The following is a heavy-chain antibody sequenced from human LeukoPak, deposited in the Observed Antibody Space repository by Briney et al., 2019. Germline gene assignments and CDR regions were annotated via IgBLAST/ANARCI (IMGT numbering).Heavy chain of an antibody. CDR1: GFTFSSYA. D-gene: IGHD2-2*02. CDR3: AKGIVVVPAAIQSAIAHDY. V-gene: IGHV3-23*01. Sequence: GGSLRLSCAASGFTFSSYAMSWVRQAPGKGLEWVSAISGSGGSTYYADSVKGRFTISRDNSKNTLYLQMNSLRAEDTAVYYCAKGIVVVPAAIQSAIAHDYWGQGTLVTVSS. CDR2: ISGSGGST. J-gene: IGHJ4*02.